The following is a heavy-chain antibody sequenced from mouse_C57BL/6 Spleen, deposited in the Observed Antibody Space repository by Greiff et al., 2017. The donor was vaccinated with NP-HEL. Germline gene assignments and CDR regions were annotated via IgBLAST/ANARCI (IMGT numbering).Heavy chain of an antibody. Sequence: EVQLVESGGGLVQPGGSLKLSCAASGFTFSDYGMAWVRQAPRKGPEWVAFISNLAYSIYYADTVTGRFTISRENAKNTLYLEMSSLRSEDTAMYYCARHPYYYGSSYRYFDVWGTGTTVTVSS. D-gene: IGHD1-1*01. V-gene: IGHV5-15*01. CDR3: ARHPYYYGSSYRYFDV. J-gene: IGHJ1*03. CDR2: ISNLAYSI. CDR1: GFTFSDYG.